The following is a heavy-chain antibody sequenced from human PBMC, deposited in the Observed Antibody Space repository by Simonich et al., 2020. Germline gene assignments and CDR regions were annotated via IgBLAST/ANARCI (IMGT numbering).Heavy chain of an antibody. D-gene: IGHD6-25*01. Sequence: QVQLVQSGAEVKKPGASVKVSCKASGYTFTGYYMHWVRQAPGQGLEWIGWLNPNSGGTNYAQKCQGRVTMTRDQSISTAYMELSRLRSDDTAVYYCARGGLGHWYFDLWGRGTLVTVSS. J-gene: IGHJ2*01. CDR2: LNPNSGGT. CDR1: GYTFTGYY. V-gene: IGHV1-2*02. CDR3: ARGGLGHWYFDL.